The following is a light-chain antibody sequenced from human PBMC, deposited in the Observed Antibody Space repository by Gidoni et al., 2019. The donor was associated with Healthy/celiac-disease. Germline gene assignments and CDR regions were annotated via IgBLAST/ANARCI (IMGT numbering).Light chain of an antibody. Sequence: DIQMTQSPSSLSASVGDRVTITCRASQSISSYLNWYQQKPGKAPKLLLYAASSLQSGSGTDFTLTISSLQPEDFATYYCQQSYSTPLTFGGGTKVEIK. V-gene: IGKV1-39*01. J-gene: IGKJ4*02. CDR2: AAS. CDR3: QQSYSTPLT. CDR1: QSISSY.